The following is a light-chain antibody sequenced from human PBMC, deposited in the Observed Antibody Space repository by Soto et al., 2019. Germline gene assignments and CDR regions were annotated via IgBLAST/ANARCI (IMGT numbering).Light chain of an antibody. Sequence: DIQMTQSPSTLSASVGDRVTIPCRASQSVGNWLAWYQHKPGKAPKLLIYDVSSLESGLPSRFSGSGSGTEFILTISSLQPDDFATYYCQQYDSYSWTFGQGTKVDIK. V-gene: IGKV1-5*01. J-gene: IGKJ1*01. CDR1: QSVGNW. CDR2: DVS. CDR3: QQYDSYSWT.